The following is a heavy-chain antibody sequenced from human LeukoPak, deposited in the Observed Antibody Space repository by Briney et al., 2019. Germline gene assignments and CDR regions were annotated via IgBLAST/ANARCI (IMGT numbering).Heavy chain of an antibody. V-gene: IGHV4-31*03. Sequence: SETLSLTCTVSGGSISSGGYYWGWIRQYTGKGLEWIGYIYNSWSTYYNPSLKSRVTISGDTSKNQFSLKLSSVTAADTAVYYCAGGEQWLVGAFDYWGQGTLVTVSS. CDR3: AGGEQWLVGAFDY. J-gene: IGHJ4*02. CDR1: GGSISSGGYY. CDR2: IYNSWST. D-gene: IGHD6-19*01.